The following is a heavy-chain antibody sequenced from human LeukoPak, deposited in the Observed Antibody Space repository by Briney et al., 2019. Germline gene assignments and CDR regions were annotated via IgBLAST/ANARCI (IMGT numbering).Heavy chain of an antibody. V-gene: IGHV3-23*01. CDR1: GFTFSSSA. CDR3: ARGGRVNAFDI. CDR2: ISASGGST. J-gene: IGHJ3*02. Sequence: GGSLRLSCAASGFTFSSSAMSWVRQVPGKGLEWVSGISASGGSTSYADSVRGRFTISRDNAKNSLYLQMNSLRAEDTAVYYCARGGRVNAFDIWGQGTMVTVSS.